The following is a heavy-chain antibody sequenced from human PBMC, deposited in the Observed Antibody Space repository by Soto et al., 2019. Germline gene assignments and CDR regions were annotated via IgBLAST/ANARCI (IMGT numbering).Heavy chain of an antibody. Sequence: GSLRLSCAASGFAFSSAWMSWVRQAPGKGLEWVGRLKSEAAGGTTDYAAPVKGRFTISRDDSKNTLYLQMNSLKTDDTAVYYCSYDSSRGDYWGLGTLVTVLL. CDR2: LKSEAAGGTT. V-gene: IGHV3-15*01. CDR3: SYDSSRGDY. CDR1: GFAFSSAW. D-gene: IGHD3-22*01. J-gene: IGHJ4*02.